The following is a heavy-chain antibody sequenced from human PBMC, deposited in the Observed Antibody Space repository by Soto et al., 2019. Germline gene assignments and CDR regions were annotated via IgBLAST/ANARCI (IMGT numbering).Heavy chain of an antibody. J-gene: IGHJ6*04. Sequence: SETLSLTCAVSGGSISSGGYSWSWILQPPGKGLEWIGYIYQSLSTYYNPSLKSRVTISVDRSRKQFSLKLSSVTAADTTVYLCATQSYRNSGEHYYSTTDAWGNGKTVTISP. CDR1: GGSISSGGYS. V-gene: IGHV4-30-2*01. D-gene: IGHD4-4*01. CDR3: ATQSYRNSGEHYYSTTDA. CDR2: IYQSLST.